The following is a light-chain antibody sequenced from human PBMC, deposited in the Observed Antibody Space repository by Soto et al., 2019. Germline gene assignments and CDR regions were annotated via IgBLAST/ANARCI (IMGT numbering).Light chain of an antibody. J-gene: IGKJ5*01. CDR3: QQRSSWPIT. Sequence: VLTQSPASLSFSPGERATLSCRASQSVDSYLVWYQQKPGQAPRLLIFGASSRATGIPARFSGSGSGTDFTLTINSLEPEDFAVYYCQQRSSWPITFGQGTRLEIK. CDR2: GAS. V-gene: IGKV3-11*01. CDR1: QSVDSY.